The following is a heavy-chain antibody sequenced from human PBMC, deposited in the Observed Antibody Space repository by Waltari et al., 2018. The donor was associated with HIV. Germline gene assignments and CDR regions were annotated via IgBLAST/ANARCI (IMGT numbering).Heavy chain of an antibody. V-gene: IGHV3-74*01. CDR3: AREISRSWAGNWFDP. J-gene: IGHJ5*02. Sequence: EVQLVESGGGLVQPGGSLRLSCAASGFTFSSYWMHWVRQARGKGSVGVSCINWDGSSTTYADSVKDRLTVPRDNAKETLSLQMKNLRGEDTAVYYCAREISRSWAGNWFDPWGQGTLVTGSS. CDR2: INWDGSST. CDR1: GFTFSSYW. D-gene: IGHD6-13*01.